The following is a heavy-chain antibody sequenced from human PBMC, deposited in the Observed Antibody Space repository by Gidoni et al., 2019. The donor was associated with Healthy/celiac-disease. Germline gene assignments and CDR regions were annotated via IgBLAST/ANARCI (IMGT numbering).Heavy chain of an antibody. CDR3: ANIMGPGIAAAGGY. V-gene: IGHV3-23*01. D-gene: IGHD6-13*01. J-gene: IGHJ4*02. Sequence: EVQLLESGGGLVQPGGSLRLSCAASGFTFSSYAMSWVRQAPGKRLEWVSAISGSGGSTYYADSVKGRFTISRDNSKNTLYLQMNSLRAEDTAVYYCANIMGPGIAAAGGYWGQGTLVTVSS. CDR2: ISGSGGST. CDR1: GFTFSSYA.